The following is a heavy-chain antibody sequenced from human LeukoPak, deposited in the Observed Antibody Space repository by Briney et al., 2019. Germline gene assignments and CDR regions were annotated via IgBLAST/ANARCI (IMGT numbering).Heavy chain of an antibody. Sequence: ASVKVSCKASGYTFTGYYMHWVRQAPGQGLEWMGWINPNSGGTNYAQKFQGRVTMTRDTSISTAYMELSRLRSDDTAVYYCARGLAGYYYDSSGYVLDYWGQGTLVTVSS. V-gene: IGHV1-2*02. CDR1: GYTFTGYY. CDR3: ARGLAGYYYDSSGYVLDY. J-gene: IGHJ4*02. CDR2: INPNSGGT. D-gene: IGHD3-22*01.